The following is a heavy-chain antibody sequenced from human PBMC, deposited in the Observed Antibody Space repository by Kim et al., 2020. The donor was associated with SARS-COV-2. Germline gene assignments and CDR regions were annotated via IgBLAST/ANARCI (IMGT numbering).Heavy chain of an antibody. CDR3: AGCSTSCND. J-gene: IGHJ4*02. Sequence: STYYADSVKGRFTISRDNSKNSLYLQMNSLRTEDTALYYCAGCSTSCNDWGQGTLVTVSS. CDR2: ST. V-gene: IGHV3-43*01. D-gene: IGHD2-2*01.